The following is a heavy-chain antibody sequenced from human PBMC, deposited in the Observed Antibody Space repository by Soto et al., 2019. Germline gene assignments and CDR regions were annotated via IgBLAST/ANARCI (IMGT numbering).Heavy chain of an antibody. Sequence: QVQLVESGGGVVQPGRSLRLSCTVSGFTFNNYGMHWVRQAPVKGLEWVAVISYDGSNQYYTDSVKGRFTISRDNSKNTMYLQINSLKAKDTAVYYCAKLLWFGELSVRDYCGQGTPVTVSS. CDR1: GFTFNNYG. V-gene: IGHV3-30*18. D-gene: IGHD3-10*01. CDR3: AKLLWFGELSVRDY. CDR2: ISYDGSNQ. J-gene: IGHJ4*01.